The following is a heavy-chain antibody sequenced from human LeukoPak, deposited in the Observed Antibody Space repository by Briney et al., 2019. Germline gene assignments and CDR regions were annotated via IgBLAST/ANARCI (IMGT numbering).Heavy chain of an antibody. D-gene: IGHD6-19*01. CDR2: IYSGGAT. J-gene: IGHJ4*02. Sequence: RSGGSLRLSCAASGITVNTNYMSWVRQAPGKGLEWVSIIYSGGATYYADSVKGRFTTSRDNSKNTLYLQMNSLRVEDTAEYYCAKDRGQQWLVSRYFDFWGQGALVTVSS. V-gene: IGHV3-53*01. CDR1: GITVNTNY. CDR3: AKDRGQQWLVSRYFDF.